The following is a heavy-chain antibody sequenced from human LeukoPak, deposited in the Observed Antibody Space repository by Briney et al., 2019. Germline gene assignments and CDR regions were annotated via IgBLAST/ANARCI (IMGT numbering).Heavy chain of an antibody. D-gene: IGHD3-22*01. V-gene: IGHV1-18*01. CDR1: GGTFSSYA. J-gene: IGHJ4*02. CDR3: ARVKSSSWWFYYDSSGRDYFDY. Sequence: ASVKVSCKASGGTFSSYAISWVRQAPGQGLEWMGWISAYNGNTNYAQKLQGRVTMTTDTSTSTAYMELRSLRSDDTAVYYCARVKSSSWWFYYDSSGRDYFDYWGQGTLVTVSS. CDR2: ISAYNGNT.